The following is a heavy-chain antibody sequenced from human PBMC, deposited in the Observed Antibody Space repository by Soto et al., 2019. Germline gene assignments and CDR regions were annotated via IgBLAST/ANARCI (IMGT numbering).Heavy chain of an antibody. CDR3: ARAGGSWFFDY. V-gene: IGHV4-34*01. CDR1: GGSFSGYY. D-gene: IGHD6-13*01. J-gene: IGHJ4*02. CDR2: INHSGST. Sequence: PSETLSLTCAVYGGSFSGYYWSWIRQPPGKGLEWIGEINHSGSTNYNPSLKSRVTISVDTSKNQFSLKLSSVTAADTAVYYCARAGGSWFFDYWGQGTLVTVSS.